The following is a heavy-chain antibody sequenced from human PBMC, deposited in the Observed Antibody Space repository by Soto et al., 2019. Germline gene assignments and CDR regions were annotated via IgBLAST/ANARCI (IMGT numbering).Heavy chain of an antibody. D-gene: IGHD3-16*01. V-gene: IGHV3-23*01. CDR2: ISGSGGRT. Sequence: VGSLILSFVYSGLPFIRYSISLVLQTPGKGLEWVSGISGSGGRTYYADSVKGRFTISRDNSNNTLSLQMHILRVEDTAVYFCAKGGYYSLFDIWGKGTMVTVS. CDR3: AKGGYYSLFDI. J-gene: IGHJ3*02. CDR1: GLPFIRYS.